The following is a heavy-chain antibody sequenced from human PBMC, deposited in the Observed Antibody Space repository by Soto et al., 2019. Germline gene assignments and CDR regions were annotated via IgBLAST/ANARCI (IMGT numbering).Heavy chain of an antibody. CDR3: ARGGHVVVVTAALDY. CDR2: VNPSGGHT. Sequence: QVQLMQSGAEVKKPGASVKVSCKASGDTFTDYYIHWVRQAPGQGLEWMGTVNPSGGHTTYAQNFLGRVTMTRDKSTSTLYMELTSLTSDDTAIYYCARGGHVVVVTAALDYWGQGTLVTVSS. V-gene: IGHV1-46*01. CDR1: GDTFTDYY. D-gene: IGHD2-21*02. J-gene: IGHJ4*02.